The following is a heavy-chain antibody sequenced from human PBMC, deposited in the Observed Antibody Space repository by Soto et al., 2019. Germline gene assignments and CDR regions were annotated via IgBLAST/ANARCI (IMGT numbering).Heavy chain of an antibody. D-gene: IGHD2-15*01. Sequence: GGSLRLSCAASGFTFSSYKMNWVRQAPGKGLEWVSYISSSSSTHYADSVRGRFTISRDNSKNTLSLQMNSLTAEDTAVYFCAKRRGAGGHFDYWGQGALVTVSS. CDR2: ISSSSST. CDR3: AKRRGAGGHFDY. J-gene: IGHJ4*02. CDR1: GFTFSSYK. V-gene: IGHV3-48*01.